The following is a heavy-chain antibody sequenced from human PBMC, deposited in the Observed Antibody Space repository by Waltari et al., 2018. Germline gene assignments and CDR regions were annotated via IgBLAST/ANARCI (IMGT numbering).Heavy chain of an antibody. V-gene: IGHV3-48*03. Sequence: EVQLVESGGGWVQPGGSLRLVCAASGCTFRNYEMNWVRQAPGKGLEWVSYISSGASTIFYADSVKGRFTISRDNAKNSVYLEMNSLRADDTAIYYCARGEGGANEYWGQGTLVTVSS. J-gene: IGHJ4*01. CDR3: ARGEGGANEY. CDR1: GCTFRNYE. CDR2: ISSGASTI. D-gene: IGHD1-26*01.